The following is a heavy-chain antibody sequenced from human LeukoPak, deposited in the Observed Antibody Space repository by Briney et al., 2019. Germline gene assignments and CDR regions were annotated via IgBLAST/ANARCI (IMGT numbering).Heavy chain of an antibody. J-gene: IGHJ4*02. D-gene: IGHD3-16*02. CDR3: ATTTDYYRQKRSLGY. CDR2: FDPEDGET. V-gene: IGHV1-24*01. Sequence: WASVKVSCKVSGYTLTELSMQWVRQAPGKGLEWMGDFDPEDGETIYAQKFQGRVTMTEDTSTDTAYMELSSLRSEDTAVYYCATTTDYYRQKRSLGYWGQGTLVTVSS. CDR1: GYTLTELS.